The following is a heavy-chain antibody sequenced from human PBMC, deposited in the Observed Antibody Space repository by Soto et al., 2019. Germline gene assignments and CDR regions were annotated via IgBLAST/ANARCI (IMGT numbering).Heavy chain of an antibody. V-gene: IGHV1-69*13. CDR3: ARDLGRGSYTFDY. J-gene: IGHJ4*02. D-gene: IGHD1-26*01. CDR1: GGSFSSYA. CDR2: IIPIFGTA. Sequence: SVKVSCKASGGSFSSYAISLVRQAPGQGLEWMGGIIPIFGTANYAQKFQGRVTITADESTSTAYMELSSLRSEDTAVYYCARDLGRGSYTFDYWGQGTLVTVSS.